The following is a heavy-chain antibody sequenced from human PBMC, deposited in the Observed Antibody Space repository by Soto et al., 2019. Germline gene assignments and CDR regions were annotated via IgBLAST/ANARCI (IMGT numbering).Heavy chain of an antibody. V-gene: IGHV1-69*11. Sequence: QVHLVQSGPEVKKPGSSVKVSCKASGGTFSSSGVSWVRQAPGQGLEWMGMIVPSLDTTNDAQKFQARVTITADEVTSTAYMELRSLRSEDTAVYYCARWPQPRYTADPYAVDVWGEGTRVIVSS. D-gene: IGHD3-16*02. CDR2: IVPSLDTT. J-gene: IGHJ6*04. CDR1: GGTFSSSG. CDR3: ARWPQPRYTADPYAVDV.